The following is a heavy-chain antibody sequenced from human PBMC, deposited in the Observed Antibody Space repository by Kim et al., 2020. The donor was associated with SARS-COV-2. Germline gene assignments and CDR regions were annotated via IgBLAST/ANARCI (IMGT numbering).Heavy chain of an antibody. Sequence: VKGRFTISRDNSKNTLYLQMNSLRAEDTAVYYCAKAAYYYGSGSYLNFDHWGQGTLVTVSS. V-gene: IGHV3-23*01. J-gene: IGHJ4*02. CDR3: AKAAYYYGSGSYLNFDH. D-gene: IGHD3-10*01.